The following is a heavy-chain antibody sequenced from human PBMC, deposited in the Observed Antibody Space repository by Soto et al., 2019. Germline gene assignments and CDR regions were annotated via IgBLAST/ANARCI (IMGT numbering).Heavy chain of an antibody. CDR3: ARIKLLWLGELPEAPFDY. CDR2: INAGNGNT. V-gene: IGHV1-3*01. CDR1: GYTFTSYA. Sequence: AGVKVSCKATGYTFTSYAMHWVRQAPGQRLEWMGWINAGNGNTKYSQKFQGRVTITRDTSASTAYMELSSLRSEDTAVYYCARIKLLWLGELPEAPFDYWGQGTLVTVSS. J-gene: IGHJ4*02. D-gene: IGHD3-10*01.